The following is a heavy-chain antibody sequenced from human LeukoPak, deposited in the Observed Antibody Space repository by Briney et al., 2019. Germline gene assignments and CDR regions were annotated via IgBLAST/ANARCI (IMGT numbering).Heavy chain of an antibody. CDR2: ITYDGSNE. V-gene: IGHV3-30*04. J-gene: IGHJ4*02. D-gene: IGHD3-22*01. Sequence: GRSLRLSCAASGFSFNNYAMHWVRQAPGKGLEWVALITYDGSNEYYADSVKGRFTISRDDSKNTLHLQMNSLRGEDTAVYYCRGYYYDSSGFYRDYWGQGTLVTVSS. CDR1: GFSFNNYA. CDR3: RGYYYDSSGFYRDY.